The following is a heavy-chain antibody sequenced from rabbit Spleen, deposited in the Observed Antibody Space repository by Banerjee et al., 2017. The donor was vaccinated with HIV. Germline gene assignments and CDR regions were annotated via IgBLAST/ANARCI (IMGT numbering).Heavy chain of an antibody. J-gene: IGHJ4*01. D-gene: IGHD4-1*01. CDR3: ARDLDGVIGWNFGW. CDR1: GFSFSSGYY. CDR2: IVAGGSGST. V-gene: IGHV1S40*01. Sequence: QSLEESGGDLVKPGASLTLTCTASGFSFSSGYYMCWVRQAPGKGLEWIACIVAGGSGSTYYASWAKGRFSISKTSSTTVTLQMTSLTAAGTATYFCARDLDGVIGWNFGWWGPGTLVTVS.